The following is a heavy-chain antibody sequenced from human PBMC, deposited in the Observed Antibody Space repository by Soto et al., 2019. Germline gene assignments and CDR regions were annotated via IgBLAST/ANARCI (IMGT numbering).Heavy chain of an antibody. D-gene: IGHD3-3*01. V-gene: IGHV3-23*01. CDR3: AKDEPTYYDFWSGYPAVLDY. CDR1: GFTFSSYA. CDR2: ISGSGGST. J-gene: IGHJ4*02. Sequence: GGSLRLSCAASGFTFSSYAMSWVRQAPGKGLEWVSAISGSGGSTYYADSVKGRFTISRDNSKNTLYLQMNSLRAEDTAVYYCAKDEPTYYDFWSGYPAVLDYWGQGTLVTVSS.